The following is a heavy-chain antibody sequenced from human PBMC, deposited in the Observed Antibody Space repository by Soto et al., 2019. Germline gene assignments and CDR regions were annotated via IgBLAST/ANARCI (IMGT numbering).Heavy chain of an antibody. CDR1: GFTFSSYA. V-gene: IGHV3-30-3*01. Sequence: PGGSLRLSCAASGFTFSSYAMHWVRQAPGKGLEWVAVISYDGSNKYYADSVKGRFTISRDNSKNTLYLQMNSLRAEDTAVYYCARDSYVFQWLAGLNTMLGWFDPWGQGTLVTVSS. D-gene: IGHD6-19*01. J-gene: IGHJ5*02. CDR3: ARDSYVFQWLAGLNTMLGWFDP. CDR2: ISYDGSNK.